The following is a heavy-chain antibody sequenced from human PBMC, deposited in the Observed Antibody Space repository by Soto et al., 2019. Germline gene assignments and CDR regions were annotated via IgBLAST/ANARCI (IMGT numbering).Heavy chain of an antibody. D-gene: IGHD6-13*01. V-gene: IGHV3-23*01. J-gene: IGHJ4*02. Sequence: GGSLRLSCAASGFTFSSYAMSWVRQAPGKGLEWVSAISGSGGSTYYADSVKGRFTISRDNSKNTLYLQMNSLRAEDTAVYYCAKAGDSSSWYDSGYWGQGTLVTVSS. CDR1: GFTFSSYA. CDR2: ISGSGGST. CDR3: AKAGDSSSWYDSGY.